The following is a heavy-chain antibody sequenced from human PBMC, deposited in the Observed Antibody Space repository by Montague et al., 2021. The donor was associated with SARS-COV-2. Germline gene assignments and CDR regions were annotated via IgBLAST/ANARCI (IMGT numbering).Heavy chain of an antibody. D-gene: IGHD4-23*01. CDR3: ARHLGNGAYVGWFHP. CDR1: GDSINNFY. V-gene: IGHV4-59*08. J-gene: IGHJ5*02. Sequence: SETLSLTCTVTGDSINNFYWSWIRQSPGKGLEWIGYIYYGRTTHYNPSPRSRVTISPDTSMNQFSLTLNSVTAADTAVYFCARHLGNGAYVGWFHPWGQGTLVSVSS. CDR2: IYYGRTT.